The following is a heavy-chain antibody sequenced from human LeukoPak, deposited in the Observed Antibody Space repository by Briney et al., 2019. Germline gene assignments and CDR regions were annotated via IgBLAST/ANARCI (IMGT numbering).Heavy chain of an antibody. Sequence: PGGSLRLSCAASGFTFSSYAMHWVRQAPGKGLEWVAVISYDGSNKYYADSVKGRFTISRDNSKNTLYLQMNSLRAEDTAVYYCAKDGSLTRFDYWGQGILVTVSS. CDR3: AKDGSLTRFDY. CDR2: ISYDGSNK. V-gene: IGHV3-30-3*01. J-gene: IGHJ4*02. CDR1: GFTFSSYA. D-gene: IGHD2-15*01.